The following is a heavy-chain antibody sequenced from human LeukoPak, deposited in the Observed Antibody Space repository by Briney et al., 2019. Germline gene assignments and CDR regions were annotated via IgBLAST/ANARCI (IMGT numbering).Heavy chain of an antibody. V-gene: IGHV6-1*01. CDR1: GDRVSSNNAA. D-gene: IGHD6-19*01. CDR2: TYYRSKWSN. Sequence: TSQTLSLTCAISGDRVSSNNAAWNWIRQSPSRGLEWLGRTYYRSKWSNDYAASVKSRISIKPDTSKNQFSLQLNSVTPEDTAVYYCARTQWLAIGFFDYWGQGTLVTVSS. J-gene: IGHJ4*02. CDR3: ARTQWLAIGFFDY.